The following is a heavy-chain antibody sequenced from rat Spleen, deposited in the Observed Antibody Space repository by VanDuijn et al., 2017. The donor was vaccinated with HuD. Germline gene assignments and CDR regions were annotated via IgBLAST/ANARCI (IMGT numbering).Heavy chain of an antibody. V-gene: IGHV2-6*01. CDR2: ISSGGTS. CDR3: ARGWERFAY. CDR1: GFSLTSYT. D-gene: IGHD5-1*01. Sequence: HVQLKESGPGLVQPSQTLSLTCTVSGFSLTSYTLSWVRQSPGKGLEWIGTISSGGTSYYNSVLNPRVSISRDISKSQVFLKMISLQTEDTAMYFCARGWERFAYWGQGTLVTVSS. J-gene: IGHJ3*01.